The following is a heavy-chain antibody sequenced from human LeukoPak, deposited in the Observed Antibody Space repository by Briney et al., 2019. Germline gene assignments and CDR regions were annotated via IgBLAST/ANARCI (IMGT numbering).Heavy chain of an antibody. J-gene: IGHJ4*02. CDR3: AKDPERYSSGWYPQGFFDY. Sequence: GGSLRLSCAASGFTFSSYAMSWVRQAPGKGLEWVSAISGSGGSTYYADSVKGRFTISRDNSKNTLYLQMNSLRAEDTAVYYCAKDPERYSSGWYPQGFFDYWGQGTLVTVSS. D-gene: IGHD6-19*01. V-gene: IGHV3-23*01. CDR1: GFTFSSYA. CDR2: ISGSGGST.